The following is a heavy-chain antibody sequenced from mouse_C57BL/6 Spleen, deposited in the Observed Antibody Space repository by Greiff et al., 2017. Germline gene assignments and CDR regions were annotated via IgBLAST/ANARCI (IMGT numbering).Heavy chain of an antibody. CDR3: AHLDSSGYGFAY. J-gene: IGHJ3*01. CDR2: INPYNGGT. Sequence: VQLQQSGPVLVKPGASVKMSCKASGYTFTDYYMNWVKQSHGKSLEWIGVINPYNGGTSYNQKFKGKATLTVDKSSSTAYMELNSLTSEDSAVYYCAHLDSSGYGFAYGGQGTLVTVSA. V-gene: IGHV1-19*01. D-gene: IGHD3-2*02. CDR1: GYTFTDYY.